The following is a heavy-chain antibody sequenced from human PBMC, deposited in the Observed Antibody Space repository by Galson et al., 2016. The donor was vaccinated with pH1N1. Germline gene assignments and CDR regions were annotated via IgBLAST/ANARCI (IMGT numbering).Heavy chain of an antibody. Sequence: LSLTCTVSSGPISGDNYYWTWIRQAPGKGLEWVSYISGGSRNIHYADSVKGRFTISRDNARNSLYLQLTNLRAEDTAVYYCVSDLTRRGSLPGYYFDSWGQGTLVTVSS. CDR1: SGPISGDNYY. J-gene: IGHJ4*02. V-gene: IGHV3-11*04. D-gene: IGHD1-26*01. CDR3: VSDLTRRGSLPGYYFDS. CDR2: ISGGSRNI.